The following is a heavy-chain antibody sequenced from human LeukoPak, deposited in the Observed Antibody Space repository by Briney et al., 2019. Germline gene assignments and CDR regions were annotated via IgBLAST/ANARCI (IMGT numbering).Heavy chain of an antibody. Sequence: GASVKVSCKASGGTFSSYAISWVRQAPGQGLEWMGGIIPIFGTANYAQKFQGRVTITADESTSTAYMELSSLRSEDTAVYYCARPINPITIFGALLPIDYYYGMDVWGQGTTVTVSS. D-gene: IGHD3-3*01. CDR3: ARPINPITIFGALLPIDYYYGMDV. J-gene: IGHJ6*02. V-gene: IGHV1-69*13. CDR2: IIPIFGTA. CDR1: GGTFSSYA.